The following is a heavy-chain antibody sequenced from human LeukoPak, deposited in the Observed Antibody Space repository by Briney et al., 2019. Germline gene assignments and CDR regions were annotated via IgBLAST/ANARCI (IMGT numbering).Heavy chain of an antibody. CDR1: GGTFSSYA. J-gene: IGHJ2*01. CDR2: IIPIFGTA. D-gene: IGHD2-21*02. CDR3: ARDAVDCGGDCFTYWYFDL. V-gene: IGHV1-69*05. Sequence: ASVTVSCKASGGTFSSYAISWVRQAPGQGLEWMGRIIPIFGTANYAQKFQGRVTITTDESTSTAYMELSSLRSEDTAVYYCARDAVDCGGDCFTYWYFDLWGRGTLVTVSS.